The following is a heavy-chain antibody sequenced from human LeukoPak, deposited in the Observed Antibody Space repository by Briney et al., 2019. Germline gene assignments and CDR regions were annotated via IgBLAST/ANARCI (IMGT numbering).Heavy chain of an antibody. Sequence: ASVKVSCKASGYTFTSYGISWVRQAPGQGLEWMGWISAYNGNTNYAQKLQGRVTITADKSTSTAYMELSSLRSEDTAVYYCARDRIQLWLSAFDIWGQGTMVTVSS. CDR1: GYTFTSYG. CDR2: ISAYNGNT. V-gene: IGHV1-18*01. J-gene: IGHJ3*02. CDR3: ARDRIQLWLSAFDI. D-gene: IGHD5-18*01.